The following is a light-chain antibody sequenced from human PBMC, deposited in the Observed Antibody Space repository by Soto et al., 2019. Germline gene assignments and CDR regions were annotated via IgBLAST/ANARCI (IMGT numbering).Light chain of an antibody. J-gene: IGKJ1*01. Sequence: EIVLTQSPGTLSLSPGERATLSCRASQSVSNYLAWYQRKPGQAPRLLIYGASSRATAIPDRFSGSGSGTDFTLTISRLEPEDFAVYYCHQYGGSPQTFGQGTKV. CDR3: HQYGGSPQT. CDR2: GAS. V-gene: IGKV3-20*01. CDR1: QSVSNY.